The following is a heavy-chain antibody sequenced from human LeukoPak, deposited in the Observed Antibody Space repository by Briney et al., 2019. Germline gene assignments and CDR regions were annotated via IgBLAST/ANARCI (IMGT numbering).Heavy chain of an antibody. CDR3: AREFSGTSIAARVFDA. CDR1: GGSITSYY. Sequence: SETLSLTCTVSGGSITSYYWTYIRQPAGKGLEWIGRIHTSGSTNYNPSLKSRVTMSVDTSKNQFSLNLSSVTAADTAMYYCAREFSGTSIAARVFDAWGQGTLVTVSS. V-gene: IGHV4-4*07. D-gene: IGHD6-6*01. J-gene: IGHJ4*02. CDR2: IHTSGST.